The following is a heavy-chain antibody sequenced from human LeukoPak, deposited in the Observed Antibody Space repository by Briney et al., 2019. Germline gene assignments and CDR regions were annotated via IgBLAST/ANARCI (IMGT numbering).Heavy chain of an antibody. CDR1: GFTFSSYG. CDR3: AKDGRLAHFDY. J-gene: IGHJ4*02. V-gene: IGHV3-30*18. D-gene: IGHD6-25*01. CDR2: ISYDGSNK. Sequence: GRSLRLSCAASGFTFSSYGMHWVRQAPGKGLEWVAVISYDGSNKYYADSVKGRFTISRDNSKNTLYLQMNSLRAEDTAVYYCAKDGRLAHFDYWGQGTLVTVSS.